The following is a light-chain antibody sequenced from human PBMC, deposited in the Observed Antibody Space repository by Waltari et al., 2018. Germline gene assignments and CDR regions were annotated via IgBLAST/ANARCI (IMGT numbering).Light chain of an antibody. CDR2: KVS. V-gene: IGKV2-28*01. Sequence: DVVMTQTPLSLAVTPGEAASISCRSSQSLLHYNGNTYLHWYLQKPGQSPRLLIYKVSNRESWVPDRFSGSGSDTDFTLKISRVEPEDVGVYYCMETTKDPRTFGQGTRVEIK. CDR3: METTKDPRT. J-gene: IGKJ1*01. CDR1: QSLLHYNGNTY.